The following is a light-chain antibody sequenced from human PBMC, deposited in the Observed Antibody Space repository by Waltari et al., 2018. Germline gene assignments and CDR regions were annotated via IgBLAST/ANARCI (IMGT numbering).Light chain of an antibody. V-gene: IGLV2-23*02. Sequence: QSALTQPASVSGSPGQSITISCTGTSSDVGGYNYVSWYQQHPGKAPRLMIYDVSKRPSGVSNRFSGSKAGTTASLTISGLQAEDEADYYCCSYAGSSTPFVFGTVTKVTVL. CDR3: CSYAGSSTPFV. J-gene: IGLJ1*01. CDR1: SSDVGGYNY. CDR2: DVS.